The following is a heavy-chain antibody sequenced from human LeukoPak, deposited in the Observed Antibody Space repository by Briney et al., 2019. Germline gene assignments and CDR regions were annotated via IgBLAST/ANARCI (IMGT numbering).Heavy chain of an antibody. V-gene: IGHV3-33*01. J-gene: IGHJ4*02. Sequence: GGSLRLSCAASGFTFTSYGMHWVRQAPGKGLEWVAVIWYDGSNKYYVDSVKGRFTISRDNSRNTLYLQMNSLRAEDTAVYYCARGGSGYDFDFWGQGTLVT. CDR2: IWYDGSNK. CDR3: ARGGSGYDFDF. CDR1: GFTFTSYG. D-gene: IGHD5-12*01.